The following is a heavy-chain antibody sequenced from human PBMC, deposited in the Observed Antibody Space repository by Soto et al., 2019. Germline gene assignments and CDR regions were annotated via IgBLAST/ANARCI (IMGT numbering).Heavy chain of an antibody. D-gene: IGHD1-7*01. CDR3: AADPSSGTSEDIYYYYYGMDV. Sequence: GASAKVSCKASGFTFTSSAVQWVRQARGQRLEWIGWIVVGSGNTNYAQKFQERVTITRDMSTSTAYMELSSLRSEDTAVYYCAADPSSGTSEDIYYYYYGMDVWGQGTTVTVSS. CDR2: IVVGSGNT. V-gene: IGHV1-58*01. CDR1: GFTFTSSA. J-gene: IGHJ6*02.